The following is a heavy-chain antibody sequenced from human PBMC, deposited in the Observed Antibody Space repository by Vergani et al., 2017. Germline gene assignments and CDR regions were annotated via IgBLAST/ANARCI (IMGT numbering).Heavy chain of an antibody. CDR1: GGSFSGYY. Sequence: QVQLQQWGAGLLKPSETLSLTCAVYGGSFSGYYWSWIRQPPGKGLEWIGEINHSGSTNYNPSLKSRVTISVDTSKNQFSQKLSSVTAADTAVYYCARTAVVVAAIDYWGQGTLVTVSS. CDR3: ARTAVVVAAIDY. D-gene: IGHD2-15*01. V-gene: IGHV4-34*01. J-gene: IGHJ4*02. CDR2: INHSGST.